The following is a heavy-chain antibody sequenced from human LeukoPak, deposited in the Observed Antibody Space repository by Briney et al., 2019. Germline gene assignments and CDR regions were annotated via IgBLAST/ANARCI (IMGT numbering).Heavy chain of an antibody. J-gene: IGHJ4*02. D-gene: IGHD6-19*01. CDR2: ISSRGTTT. CDR1: GFTFRNYE. Sequence: GGSPRLSCAASGFTFRNYEMNWVRQAPGKGLEWVSYISSRGTTTYYAESVKGRFTISRDNARNSLYLQMNTLRAEDTAVYYCARVGSGWGLDYWGQGTLVTVSS. CDR3: ARVGSGWGLDY. V-gene: IGHV3-48*03.